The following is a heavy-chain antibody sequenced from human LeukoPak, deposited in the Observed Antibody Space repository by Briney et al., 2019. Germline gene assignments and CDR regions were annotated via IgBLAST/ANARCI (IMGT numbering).Heavy chain of an antibody. CDR3: AAYGSGSYYKHAPDY. V-gene: IGHV4-39*01. CDR2: IYYSGST. J-gene: IGHJ4*02. D-gene: IGHD3-10*01. CDR1: GGSISSSSYY. Sequence: PSETLSLTCTVSGGSISSSSYYWGWIRQPPGKGLEWIGSIYYSGSTYYNPSLKSRVTISVDTSKNQFSLKLSSVTAADTAVYYCAAYGSGSYYKHAPDYWGQGTLVTVSS.